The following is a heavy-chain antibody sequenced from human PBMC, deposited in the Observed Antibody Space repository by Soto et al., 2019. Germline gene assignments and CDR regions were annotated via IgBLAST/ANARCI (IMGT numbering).Heavy chain of an antibody. J-gene: IGHJ5*02. CDR2: IYYSGST. CDR1: GGSISCGDYY. CDR3: ARVVVTMVRENAINWFDP. Sequence: PSETLSLTCTVSGGSISCGDYYWSWIRQPPGKGLEWIGYIYYSGSTYYNPSLKSRVTISVDTSKNQFSLKLSSVTAADTAVYYCARVVVTMVRENAINWFDPWGQGTLVTVSS. V-gene: IGHV4-30-4*01. D-gene: IGHD3-10*01.